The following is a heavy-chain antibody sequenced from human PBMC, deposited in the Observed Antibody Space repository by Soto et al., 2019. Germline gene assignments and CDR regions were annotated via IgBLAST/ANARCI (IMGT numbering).Heavy chain of an antibody. CDR2: FSGSGGST. V-gene: IGHV3-23*01. Sequence: GRSLRLSCAASGYSFSSYAMSWVRQAPGKGLEWDSAFSGSGGSTYYADPVKGRFTISRDNSKNTLYLQMNSARAEETAVYNCAKNYYGSGSYDAFDIWGQGTMVTVS. CDR1: GYSFSSYA. CDR3: AKNYYGSGSYDAFDI. D-gene: IGHD3-10*01. J-gene: IGHJ3*02.